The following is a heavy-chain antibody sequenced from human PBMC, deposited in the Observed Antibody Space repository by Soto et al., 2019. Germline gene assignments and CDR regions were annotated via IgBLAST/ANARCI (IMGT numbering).Heavy chain of an antibody. CDR1: GGTFSSYA. CDR2: IIPIFGTA. CDR3: AREVGATLNWFDP. Sequence: QVQLVQSGAEVKKPGSSVKVSCKASGGTFSSYAISWVRQAPGQGLEWMGGIIPIFGTANYAQKFQGRVAITADESTSTASMELSSLRSEDTAVYYCAREVGATLNWFDPWGQGTLVIVSS. D-gene: IGHD1-26*01. J-gene: IGHJ5*02. V-gene: IGHV1-69*01.